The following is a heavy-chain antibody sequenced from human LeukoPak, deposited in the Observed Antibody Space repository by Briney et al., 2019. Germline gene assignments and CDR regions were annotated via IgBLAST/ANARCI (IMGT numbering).Heavy chain of an antibody. CDR3: ARDSAITGTVDY. J-gene: IGHJ4*02. CDR1: GYTFTSYD. V-gene: IGHV1-8*01. CDR2: MNPNSGNT. Sequence: ASVKVSCKASGYTFTSYDINWVRQATGQGLEWMGWMNPNSGNTGYAQKFQGRVTMTTDTSTNTAYMELRSLRSDDTAVYYCARDSAITGTVDYWGQGTLVTVSS. D-gene: IGHD1-1*01.